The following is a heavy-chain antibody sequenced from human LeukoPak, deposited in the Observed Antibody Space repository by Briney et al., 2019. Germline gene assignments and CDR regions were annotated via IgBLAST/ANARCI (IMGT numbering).Heavy chain of an antibody. V-gene: IGHV1-3*01. J-gene: IGHJ3*02. D-gene: IGHD3-10*01. Sequence: ASVTVSCKSSGYTFTIYAMHWVRQAPGQRLEWMGWINAGNGNTKYSQKFQGRVTITRDTSASTAYMELSSLRSEDTAVYYCARSITMLADAFDIWGQGTMVTVSS. CDR1: GYTFTIYA. CDR3: ARSITMLADAFDI. CDR2: INAGNGNT.